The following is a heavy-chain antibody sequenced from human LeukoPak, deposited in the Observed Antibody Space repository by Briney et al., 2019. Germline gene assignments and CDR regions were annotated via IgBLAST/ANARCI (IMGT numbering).Heavy chain of an antibody. Sequence: GGSLRLSCAASGFTFSNYLMHWVRQAPGKGLVWVSRITSDGSSTHYADSVEGRFTISRDNAKNTLYLQMNSLTAKDTAVYYCVSLGYCSTSSCQPWGQGTLVTVSS. CDR3: VSLGYCSTSSCQP. CDR2: ITSDGSST. D-gene: IGHD2-2*01. CDR1: GFTFSNYL. J-gene: IGHJ4*02. V-gene: IGHV3-74*01.